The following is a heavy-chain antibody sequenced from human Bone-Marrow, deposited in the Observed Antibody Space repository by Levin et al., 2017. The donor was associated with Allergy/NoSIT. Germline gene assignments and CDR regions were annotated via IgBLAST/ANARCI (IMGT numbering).Heavy chain of an antibody. CDR2: IRSKVYGGTT. CDR3: TTTRNRYCANHSCYFMSDY. CDR1: GFSFGDYA. V-gene: IGHV3-49*04. Sequence: SGGSLRLSCTTSGFSFGDYALSWVRQAPGKGLEWVGLIRSKVYGGTTEYAASLKDRFTISRDDSTSIAYLQMKSLKTEDTAVYYCTTTRNRYCANHSCYFMSDYWGQGTLVTVSS. D-gene: IGHD2-8*01. J-gene: IGHJ4*02.